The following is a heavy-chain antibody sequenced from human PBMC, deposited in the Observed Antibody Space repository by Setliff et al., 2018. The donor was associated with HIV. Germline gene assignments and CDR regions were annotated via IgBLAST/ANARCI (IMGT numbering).Heavy chain of an antibody. J-gene: IGHJ6*03. Sequence: LRLSCVASGFSFSNYGMHWVRQAPGKGLEWVAVMLYDGSDRYYADSVKGRFTISRDNSKKTLYLQMNSLRPEDTAVYHCAKARSEYQLMPWYYYMDVWG. CDR1: GFSFSNYG. D-gene: IGHD6-6*01. V-gene: IGHV3-30*18. CDR2: MLYDGSDR. CDR3: AKARSEYQLMPWYYYMDV.